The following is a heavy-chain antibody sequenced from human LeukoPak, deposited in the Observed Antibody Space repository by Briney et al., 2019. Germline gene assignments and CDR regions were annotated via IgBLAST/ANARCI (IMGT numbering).Heavy chain of an antibody. J-gene: IGHJ4*02. CDR1: GYTFNKHY. CDR2: INPSGGGT. CDR3: THSVGHNDTDGYYCDY. D-gene: IGHD3-22*01. Sequence: ASVKVSFKASGYTFNKHYKHWVRQAPGQGLEWMGIINPSGGGTSYAQKFQGRVTMTRDTPTNTVYMDVSSLRSEETTVHYCTHSVGHNDTDGYYCDYWGQGTLVTVSS. V-gene: IGHV1-46*02.